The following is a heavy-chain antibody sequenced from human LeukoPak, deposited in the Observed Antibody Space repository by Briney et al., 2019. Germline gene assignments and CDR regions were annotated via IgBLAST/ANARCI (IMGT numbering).Heavy chain of an antibody. CDR2: ISWNSGSI. V-gene: IGHV3-9*03. Sequence: GRSLRLSCAASGFTFDDYAMHWVRQAPGKGLEWVSDISWNSGSIGYADSVKGRFTISRDNAKNSLYLQMNSLRAEDMALYYCAKDIRVGYSGSLAFDIWGQGTMVTVSS. CDR3: AKDIRVGYSGSLAFDI. D-gene: IGHD1-26*01. CDR1: GFTFDDYA. J-gene: IGHJ3*02.